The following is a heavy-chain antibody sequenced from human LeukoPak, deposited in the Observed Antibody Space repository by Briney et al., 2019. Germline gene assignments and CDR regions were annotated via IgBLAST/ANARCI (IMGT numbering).Heavy chain of an antibody. CDR3: ARVSPEGQQWLVHYYYYMDV. V-gene: IGHV3-48*03. CDR1: GFTFSSYE. CDR2: ISSSGSTI. Sequence: GGSLRLSXAASGFTFSSYEMNWVRQAPGKGLEWVSYISSSGSTIYYADSVKGRFTISRDNAKNSLYLQMNSLRAEDTAVYYCARVSPEGQQWLVHYYYYMDVWGKGTTVTVSS. D-gene: IGHD6-19*01. J-gene: IGHJ6*03.